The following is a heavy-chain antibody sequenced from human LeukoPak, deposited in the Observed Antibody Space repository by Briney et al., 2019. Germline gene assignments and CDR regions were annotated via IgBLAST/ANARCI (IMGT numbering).Heavy chain of an antibody. CDR2: IKQDGSQR. CDR1: GFTFSDYW. J-gene: IGHJ4*02. D-gene: IGHD3-10*01. Sequence: PGGSLRLSCAASGFTFSDYWMDWPRQAPGKGLEWVASIKQDGSQRGYVDSVKGRFTISRDNAKNSLYLQMNSLRVDDTAVYYCARDDGSSSFTYWGQGALVTVSS. CDR3: ARDDGSSSFTY. V-gene: IGHV3-7*01.